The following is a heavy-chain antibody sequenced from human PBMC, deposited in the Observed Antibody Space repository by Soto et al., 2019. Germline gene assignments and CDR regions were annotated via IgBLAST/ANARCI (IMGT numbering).Heavy chain of an antibody. Sequence: VQLVESGGGVVQPGGSLRLSCAASGFTFKSYGMHWVRQAPGKGLEWAALISYDGSNEYYADSVRGRITVSRDNFKNTLYLQMISLRAEDKAVYYCARDRRAKDYWGQGTLVTVSS. CDR2: ISYDGSNE. V-gene: IGHV3-30*03. J-gene: IGHJ4*02. CDR3: ARDRRAKDY. CDR1: GFTFKSYG.